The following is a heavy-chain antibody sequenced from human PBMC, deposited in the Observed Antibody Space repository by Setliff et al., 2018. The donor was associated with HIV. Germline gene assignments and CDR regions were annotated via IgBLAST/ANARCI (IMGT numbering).Heavy chain of an antibody. CDR2: LIENGVDK. CDR1: GFTFSNYA. D-gene: IGHD1-26*01. CDR3: VRDYVRPGTVGTTSPLDN. J-gene: IGHJ1*01. Sequence: GGSLRLSCAASGFTFSNYAMSWVRQAPGKGLEWVSGLIENGVDKYYAGSVKGRFTISRDNSKNTLTMVMNSLRAEDTAMYYCVRDYVRPGTVGTTSPLDNWGQGTLVTVSS. V-gene: IGHV3-23*01.